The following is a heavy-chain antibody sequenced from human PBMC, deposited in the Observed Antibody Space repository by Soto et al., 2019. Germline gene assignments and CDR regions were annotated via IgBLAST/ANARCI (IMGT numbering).Heavy chain of an antibody. Sequence: LVNLSRKTAGSKFGADGITWVLQDKEQGLEWIGWISAYNGNTESTQKFQGRVTLTTDTSTSTAYMELSSLRSDDTAMYFCARDLLVVSPAACFDYWGQGNLVSVSS. J-gene: IGHJ4*02. V-gene: IGHV1-18*01. CDR3: ARDLLVVSPAACFDY. CDR1: GSKFGADG. D-gene: IGHD3-22*01. CDR2: ISAYNGNT.